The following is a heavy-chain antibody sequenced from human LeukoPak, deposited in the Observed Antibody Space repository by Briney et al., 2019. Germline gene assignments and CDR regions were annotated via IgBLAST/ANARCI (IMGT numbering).Heavy chain of an antibody. J-gene: IGHJ2*01. CDR1: GFTFSSYA. V-gene: IGHV3-23*01. D-gene: IGHD6-13*01. Sequence: GGSLRLSCAASGFTFSSYAMSWVRQAPGKGLEWVSAISGSGGSTYHADSVKGRFTISRDNSKNTLYLQMNSLRAEDTAVYYCAKGGAAADNYWYFDLWGRGTLVTVSS. CDR2: ISGSGGST. CDR3: AKGGAAADNYWYFDL.